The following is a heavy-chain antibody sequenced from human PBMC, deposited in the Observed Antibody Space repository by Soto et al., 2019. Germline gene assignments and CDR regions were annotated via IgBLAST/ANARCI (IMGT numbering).Heavy chain of an antibody. D-gene: IGHD3-9*01. J-gene: IGHJ6*02. CDR3: ARDMIGDILPTYYKVYYYAMDV. V-gene: IGHV3-7*03. Sequence: GGSLRLSCAASGFTFSSYWMSWVRQAPGKGLEWVANIKQDGSEKYYVDSVKGRFIISRDNANNSLYLQMNSLRAEDTALYYCARDMIGDILPTYYKVYYYAMDVWGQGTTVTVSS. CDR1: GFTFSSYW. CDR2: IKQDGSEK.